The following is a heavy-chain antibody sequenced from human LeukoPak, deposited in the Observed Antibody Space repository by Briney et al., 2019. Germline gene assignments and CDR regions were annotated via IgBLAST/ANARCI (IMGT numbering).Heavy chain of an antibody. V-gene: IGHV3-33*01. Sequence: RPGGSLRLSCAVSGFTFSSYGMHWVRPAPGKGLEWVAVIWYDGSNKYYADSVKGRFTISRDNSKNTLYLQMNGLRAEDTAVCYCARDPAGGMDVWGQGTTVTVSS. CDR2: IWYDGSNK. CDR3: ARDPAGGMDV. CDR1: GFTFSSYG. D-gene: IGHD1-1*01. J-gene: IGHJ6*02.